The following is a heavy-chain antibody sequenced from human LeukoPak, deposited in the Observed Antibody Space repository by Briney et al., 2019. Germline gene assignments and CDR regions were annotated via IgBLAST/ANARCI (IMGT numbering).Heavy chain of an antibody. D-gene: IGHD3-22*01. J-gene: IGHJ4*02. V-gene: IGHV1-24*01. CDR3: ATRVPWYYDRMTDY. Sequence: ASVKVSCKVSGYTLTELSMHWVRQAPGKGLEWMGGFDPEDGETIYAQKFQGRVTMTEGTSTDTAYMELSSLRSEDTAVYYCATRVPWYYDRMTDYWGQGTLVTVSS. CDR1: GYTLTELS. CDR2: FDPEDGET.